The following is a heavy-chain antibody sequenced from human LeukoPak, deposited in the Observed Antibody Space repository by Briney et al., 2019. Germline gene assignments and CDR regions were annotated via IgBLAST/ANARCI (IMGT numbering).Heavy chain of an antibody. CDR3: ARDLAWDAFDI. CDR2: IHSSSGSI. V-gene: IGHV3-21*01. CDR1: GFNFTNYN. J-gene: IGHJ3*02. Sequence: GGSLRLSCAASGFNFTNYNMNWVRQAPGKGLEWVSSIHSSSGSIYYADLLKGRFTISRDNAKNSLYQQMNSLRAEDTAVYYCARDLAWDAFDIWGQGTIVTVSS.